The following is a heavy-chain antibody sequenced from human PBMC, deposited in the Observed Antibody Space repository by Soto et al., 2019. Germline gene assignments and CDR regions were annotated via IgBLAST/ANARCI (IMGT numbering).Heavy chain of an antibody. V-gene: IGHV3-33*01. J-gene: IGHJ4*02. CDR1: GFTFSSYG. CDR3: ARDYDY. Sequence: QVQLVESGGGVVQPGRSLRLSCAASGFTFSSYGMHWVRQAPGKGLEWVAVIWYDGSNKYYADSVKGRFTISRDNSKNTLYLQINSLRAEDTAVYYCARDYDYWGQGTLVTVSS. CDR2: IWYDGSNK.